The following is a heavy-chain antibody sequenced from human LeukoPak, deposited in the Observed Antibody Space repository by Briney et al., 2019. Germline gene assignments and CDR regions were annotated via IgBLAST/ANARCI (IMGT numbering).Heavy chain of an antibody. CDR3: ARVPRGDAFDI. V-gene: IGHV4-59*01. Sequence: SETLSLTCTISGGSISSYYWSWIRQPPGRGLEWIGYIYYTGSTNYNPSLKSRVTISLEPSKNQFSLKLSSVTAADTAVYYCARVPRGDAFDIWGQGTMVTVSS. CDR1: GGSISSYY. CDR2: IYYTGST. J-gene: IGHJ3*02. D-gene: IGHD3-10*01.